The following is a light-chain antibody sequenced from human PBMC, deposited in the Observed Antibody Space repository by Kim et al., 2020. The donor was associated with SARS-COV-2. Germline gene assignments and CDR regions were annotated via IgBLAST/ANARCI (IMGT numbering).Light chain of an antibody. CDR3: SSYTTSTTWV. Sequence: GHPITISFTGTSSDIGTYNSVSWFQQFPGRVPKLIIYDVRSRPSGVSSRFSGSKSGDTASLTISGLQAEDEADYYCSSYTTSTTWVFGGGTQLTVL. V-gene: IGLV2-14*03. CDR1: SSDIGTYNS. CDR2: DVR. J-gene: IGLJ3*02.